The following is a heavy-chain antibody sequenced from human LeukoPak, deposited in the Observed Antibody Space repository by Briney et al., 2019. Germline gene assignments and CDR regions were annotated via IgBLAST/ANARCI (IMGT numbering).Heavy chain of an antibody. J-gene: IGHJ3*02. D-gene: IGHD3-10*01. CDR2: IIPIFGTA. Sequence: SVKVSCKASGGTFSSYAISWVQQAPGQGLDWMGRIIPIFGTANYALKFQGRVTITTDESTSTAYMELSSLRSEDTAVYYCVSRGFGLGAFDIWGQGAMVTVSS. V-gene: IGHV1-69*05. CDR3: VSRGFGLGAFDI. CDR1: GGTFSSYA.